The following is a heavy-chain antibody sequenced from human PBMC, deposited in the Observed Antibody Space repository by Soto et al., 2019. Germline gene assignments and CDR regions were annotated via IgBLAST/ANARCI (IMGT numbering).Heavy chain of an antibody. D-gene: IGHD4-17*01. J-gene: IGHJ4*02. CDR2: ISSSGSYI. CDR1: GFTFSSCS. CDR3: ARSRYYRDYIDY. Sequence: EVQLVESGGGLVKSGGSLRLSCAASGFTFSSCSMNWVRQAPGKGLELVSSISSSGSYIYYADSLKGRFTISRDNAKNSLFLQMNSLKAEDTAVYYCARSRYYRDYIDYWGQGTLVTVSS. V-gene: IGHV3-21*01.